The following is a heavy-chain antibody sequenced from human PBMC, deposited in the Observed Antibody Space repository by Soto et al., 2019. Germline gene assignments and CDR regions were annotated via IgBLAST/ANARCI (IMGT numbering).Heavy chain of an antibody. J-gene: IGHJ4*02. CDR1: GYTFSGYY. V-gene: IGHV1-2*02. CDR2: INPNSGGT. D-gene: IGHD3-22*01. CDR3: ARDTNYYDSSGYYSPYYFDY. Sequence: ASVKVSCKASGYTFSGYYMHWVRQAPGQGPEWMGWINPNSGGTKYAQKFQGRVTMTRDTSVSTAYMELSRLRSDDTAVYYCARDTNYYDSSGYYSPYYFDYWGQGTLVTV.